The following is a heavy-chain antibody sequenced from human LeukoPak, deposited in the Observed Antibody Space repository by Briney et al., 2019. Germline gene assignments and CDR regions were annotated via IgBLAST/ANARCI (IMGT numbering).Heavy chain of an antibody. CDR2: INSDGSST. V-gene: IGHV3-74*01. Sequence: GGSLRLSCAASGFTFSSYWMHWVRQAPGKGLVWVSRINSDGSSTGYADSVKGRFTISRDNAKNTLYLQMNSLRAEDTAVYYCARFNYYDGSGYYRSPDYWGQGTLVTVSS. CDR1: GFTFSSYW. J-gene: IGHJ4*02. CDR3: ARFNYYDGSGYYRSPDY. D-gene: IGHD3-22*01.